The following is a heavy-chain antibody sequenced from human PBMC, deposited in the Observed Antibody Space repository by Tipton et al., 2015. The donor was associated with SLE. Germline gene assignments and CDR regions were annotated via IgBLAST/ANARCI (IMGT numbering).Heavy chain of an antibody. Sequence: SLRLSCAASGFTFSSYAMSWVRQAPGKGLEWVSSVSGFGGDTFYADSVKGRFTISRDNSGNTLYLQINSLRAEDTAVYYCAKGGHYSAFDPWGQGTLVTVSS. V-gene: IGHV3-23*01. J-gene: IGHJ5*02. D-gene: IGHD2-15*01. CDR1: GFTFSSYA. CDR2: VSGFGGDT. CDR3: AKGGHYSAFDP.